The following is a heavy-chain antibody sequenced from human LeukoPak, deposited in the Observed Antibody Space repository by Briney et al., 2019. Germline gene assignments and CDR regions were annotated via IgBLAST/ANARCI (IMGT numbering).Heavy chain of an antibody. CDR1: GGSISSYY. CDR3: ARVGDSSGYFAFDI. J-gene: IGHJ3*02. V-gene: IGHV4-59*01. D-gene: IGHD3-22*01. CDR2: IYYSGST. Sequence: SETLSLTCTVSGGSISSYYWSWIRQPPGKGLEWIGYIYYSGSTNYNPSLKSRVTISVDTSKNQFSLKLSSVTAADTAVYYCARVGDSSGYFAFDIWGQGTMVTVSS.